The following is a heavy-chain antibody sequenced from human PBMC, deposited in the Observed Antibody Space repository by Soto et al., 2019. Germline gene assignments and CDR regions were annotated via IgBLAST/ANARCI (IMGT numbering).Heavy chain of an antibody. V-gene: IGHV1-69*01. Sequence: QVQLVQSGAEVKKPGSSVKVSCKASGGTFRSNGISWVRQAPGQGLEWLGGIIPIVHTASYAQTFRGRVTITADEPTPTAYMELSSLRSEDTAVYYCAMITMIHSFDPWGQGTLVTVSS. CDR2: IIPIVHTA. CDR3: AMITMIHSFDP. D-gene: IGHD3-22*01. CDR1: GGTFRSNG. J-gene: IGHJ5*02.